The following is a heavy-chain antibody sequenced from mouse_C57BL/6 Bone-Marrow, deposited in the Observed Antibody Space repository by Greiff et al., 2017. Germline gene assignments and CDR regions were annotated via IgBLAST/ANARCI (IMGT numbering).Heavy chain of an antibody. CDR2: IYPGSGST. D-gene: IGHD2-5*01. J-gene: IGHJ1*03. Sequence: QVQLQQPGAELVKPGASVKMSCKASGYTFTSYWITWVKQRPGQGLEWIGDIYPGSGSTNYNEKFKSKATLTGDTSSSTAYMQRSSLTSEDAAVYYCARPYYSNYWYFDVWGTGTTVTVSS. CDR3: ARPYYSNYWYFDV. CDR1: GYTFTSYW. V-gene: IGHV1-55*01.